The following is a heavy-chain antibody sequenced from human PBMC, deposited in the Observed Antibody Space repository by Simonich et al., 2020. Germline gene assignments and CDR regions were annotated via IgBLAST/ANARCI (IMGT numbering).Heavy chain of an antibody. CDR2: IKQDGSEK. V-gene: IGHV3-7*03. CDR1: GFTFSSYW. Sequence: EVQLVESGGGLVQPGGSLRLSCAASGFTFSSYWMGWVRQAPGKGREWVANIKQDGSEKYYVDSVKGRFTISRDNAKNSLYLQMNSLRAEDTALYYCAKDSGYCSGGSCYYFDYWGQGTLVTVSS. CDR3: AKDSGYCSGGSCYYFDY. D-gene: IGHD2-15*01. J-gene: IGHJ4*02.